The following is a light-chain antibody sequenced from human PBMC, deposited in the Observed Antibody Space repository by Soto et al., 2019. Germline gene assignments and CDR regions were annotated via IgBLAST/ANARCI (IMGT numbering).Light chain of an antibody. CDR1: QRFTTNY. J-gene: IGKJ1*01. V-gene: IGKV3-20*01. CDR3: HQYGSSITWT. Sequence: EVVLTQSPGTLSLSPGERPTLSCGASQRFTTNYLAWYQQKPGQAPRLFIYAASSRATGTPDRFSGSGSGTDFTLSISRLEPEDFAVYYCHQYGSSITWTFGQGTKVEIK. CDR2: AAS.